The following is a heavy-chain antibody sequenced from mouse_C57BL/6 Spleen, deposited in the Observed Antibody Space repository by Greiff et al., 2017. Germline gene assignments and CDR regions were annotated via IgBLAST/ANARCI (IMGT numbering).Heavy chain of an antibody. CDR1: GYTFTDYN. D-gene: IGHD2-4*01. J-gene: IGHJ4*01. CDR2: INPNNGGT. V-gene: IGHV1-18*01. CDR3: ARNDYDVRYYAMDY. Sequence: EVQLVESGPELVKPGASVKIPCKASGYTFTDYNMDWVKQSHGKSLEWIGDINPNNGGTIYNQKFKGKATLTVDKSSSTAYMELRSLTSEDTAVYYCARNDYDVRYYAMDYWGQGTSVTVSS.